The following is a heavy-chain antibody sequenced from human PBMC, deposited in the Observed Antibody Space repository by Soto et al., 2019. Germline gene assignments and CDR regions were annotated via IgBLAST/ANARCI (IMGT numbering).Heavy chain of an antibody. CDR3: ATGGHDYGDYGMDV. J-gene: IGHJ6*02. Sequence: QVQLVQSGTEVKKPGSSVKVSCKASGGTLTSYVINWVRQAPGQGLEWMGRIIPIFATGDYAQKFQGRVTISADDSASTVYMELSSLRSEDTAVYYCATGGHDYGDYGMDVWGQGTTVAV. CDR2: IIPIFATG. D-gene: IGHD4-17*01. CDR1: GGTLTSYV. V-gene: IGHV1-69*18.